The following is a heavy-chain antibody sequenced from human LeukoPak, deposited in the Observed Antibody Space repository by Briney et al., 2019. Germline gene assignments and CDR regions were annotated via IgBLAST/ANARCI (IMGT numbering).Heavy chain of an antibody. CDR2: MNPNSGNT. CDR1: GYTFTSYD. D-gene: IGHD1-7*01. Sequence: GASVKVSCKASGYTFTSYDINWVRQATGQGLEWMGWMNPNSGNTGYAQKFQGRVTITRNTSISTAYMELSSLRSEDTAVYYCARGSDLTGTPDYYYYYYMDVWGKGTTVTVSS. CDR3: ARGSDLTGTPDYYYYYYMDV. V-gene: IGHV1-8*03. J-gene: IGHJ6*03.